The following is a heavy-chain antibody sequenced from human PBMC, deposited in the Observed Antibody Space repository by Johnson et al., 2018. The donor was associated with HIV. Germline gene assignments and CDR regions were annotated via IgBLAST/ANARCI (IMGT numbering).Heavy chain of an antibody. CDR1: GFTFSSYA. Sequence: QVQLVESGGGVVQPGRSLRLSCAASGFTFSSYAMHCVRQAPGKGLEWVAVISYDGRNEYYGDSVKGRFTISRDNSKNTLFLQMNSLRPDDTAVYYCARGIGFVEAGRENDGFDVWGQGTVVTVSS. CDR3: ARGIGFVEAGRENDGFDV. J-gene: IGHJ3*01. CDR2: ISYDGRNE. D-gene: IGHD6-19*01. V-gene: IGHV3-30*04.